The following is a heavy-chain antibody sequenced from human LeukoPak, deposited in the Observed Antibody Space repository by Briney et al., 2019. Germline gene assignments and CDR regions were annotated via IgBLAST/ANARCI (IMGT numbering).Heavy chain of an antibody. D-gene: IGHD6-25*01. CDR3: ATYMQRSPFDY. V-gene: IGHV3-23*01. CDR1: GFTFTSYA. Sequence: PGGSLRLSCAASGFTFTSYAMKWVRQAPGKGLEWVSVIGGSGDNIHYADSVKGRFTISRDNSKNTLYLQMNSLRAEDTAVYYCATYMQRSPFDYWGQGTLVTVSS. CDR2: IGGSGDNI. J-gene: IGHJ4*02.